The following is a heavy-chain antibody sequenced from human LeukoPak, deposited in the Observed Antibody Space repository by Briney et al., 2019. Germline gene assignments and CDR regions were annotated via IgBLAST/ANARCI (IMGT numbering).Heavy chain of an antibody. V-gene: IGHV3-23*01. J-gene: IGHJ4*02. CDR3: VREDTPATANY. CDR2: ISVGDDIT. D-gene: IGHD2-21*02. Sequence: GGSLRLSCAASGFNFPNYALSWVRQTPGKGLEWVSAISVGDDITYYADSVTGRFTISRDNSKDTLFLQMHSLRPGDTAVYYCVREDTPATANYWGQGTLVTISS. CDR1: GFNFPNYA.